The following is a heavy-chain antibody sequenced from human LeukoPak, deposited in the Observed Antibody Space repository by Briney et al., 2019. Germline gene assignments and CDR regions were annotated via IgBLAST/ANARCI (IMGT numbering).Heavy chain of an antibody. V-gene: IGHV3-23*01. D-gene: IGHD6-13*01. Sequence: PGGSLRLSCAASGFTFSSYAMSWVRQAPGEGLEWVSAISGSGGSTYYADSVKGRFTLSRDNSNNTLYLQMNSLRAEDSAVYYCAFRIAAAGTCDYWGQGTLVTVSS. CDR2: ISGSGGST. CDR3: AFRIAAAGTCDY. CDR1: GFTFSSYA. J-gene: IGHJ4*02.